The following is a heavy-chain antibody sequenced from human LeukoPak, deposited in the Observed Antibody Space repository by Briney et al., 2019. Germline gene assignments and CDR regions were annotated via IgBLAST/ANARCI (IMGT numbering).Heavy chain of an antibody. CDR2: ISAYNGNT. V-gene: IGHV1-18*01. Sequence: GASVKVSCKASGYTFTSYGISWVRQAPGQGLEWMGWISAYNGNTNYAQKLQGRVTMTTDTSTSTAYMELRSLRSDDTAVYYCARASSQWLVRTLSFDYWGQGTLVTVPS. CDR1: GYTFTSYG. CDR3: ARASSQWLVRTLSFDY. D-gene: IGHD6-19*01. J-gene: IGHJ4*02.